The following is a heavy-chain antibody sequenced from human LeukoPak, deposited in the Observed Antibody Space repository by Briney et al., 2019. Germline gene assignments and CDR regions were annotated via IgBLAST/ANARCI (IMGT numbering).Heavy chain of an antibody. V-gene: IGHV1-24*01. CDR3: ATVGYSYAVDAFDI. D-gene: IGHD5-18*01. J-gene: IGHJ3*02. Sequence: ASVKVSCKVSGYTLTELSMHWVRQAPGKGLEWMGGFDPEDGETIYAQKFQGRVTMTEDTSTDTAYMELSSLRSEDTAVYYCATVGYSYAVDAFDIWGQGTMVTVSS. CDR2: FDPEDGET. CDR1: GYTLTELS.